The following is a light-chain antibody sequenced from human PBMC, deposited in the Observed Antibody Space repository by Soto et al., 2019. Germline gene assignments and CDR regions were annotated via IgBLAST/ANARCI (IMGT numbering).Light chain of an antibody. CDR2: GAS. J-gene: IGKJ3*01. V-gene: IGKV3-15*01. Sequence: EIVMTQSPATLSVSPGERATLSCRASQSVSSNLAWYQQKPGQAPRLLIYGASTRATGIPARFSGSGSGTEFTLTISSLQSEDFLVYYCQQYNNWSGTFGPGTKVDIK. CDR1: QSVSSN. CDR3: QQYNNWSGT.